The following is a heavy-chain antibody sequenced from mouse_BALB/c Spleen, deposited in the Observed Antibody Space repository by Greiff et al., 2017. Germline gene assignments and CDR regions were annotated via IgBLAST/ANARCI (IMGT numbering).Heavy chain of an antibody. J-gene: IGHJ3*01. CDR1: GYSIASGYY. Sequence: EVQLQESGPGLVKPSQSLSLTCSVTGYSIASGYYWNWIRQFPGNKLEWMGYISYDGSNNYNPSLKNRISITRDTSKNQFFLKLNSVTTEDTATYYCASPQFAYWGQGTLVTVSA. V-gene: IGHV3-6*02. CDR3: ASPQFAY. CDR2: ISYDGSN.